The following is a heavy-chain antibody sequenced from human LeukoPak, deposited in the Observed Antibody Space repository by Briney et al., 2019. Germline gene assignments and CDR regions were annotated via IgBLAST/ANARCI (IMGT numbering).Heavy chain of an antibody. Sequence: SETLSLTCAVYGGSFSGYYWSWIRQPPGKGLEWIGEINHSGSTNYNPSLKSRVTISVDTSKNQFSLKLSSVTAADTAVYYCARVSRNGWLQYFDYWGQGTLVTVPS. CDR2: INHSGST. CDR3: ARVSRNGWLQYFDY. V-gene: IGHV4-34*01. J-gene: IGHJ4*02. CDR1: GGSFSGYY. D-gene: IGHD5-24*01.